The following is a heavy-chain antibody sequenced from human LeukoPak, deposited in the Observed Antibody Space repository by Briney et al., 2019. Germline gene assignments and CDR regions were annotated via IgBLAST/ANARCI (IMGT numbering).Heavy chain of an antibody. D-gene: IGHD5-24*01. V-gene: IGHV3-48*01. CDR2: IGIDSGNT. Sequence: GGPLSLSCPASGFPLGDYSMNWVRQAPGKGLEWISYIGIDSGNTNYADSVKGRFTISGDKAKNSLYLQMNSLRVEDTAVYYCARDYKYAFDNWGQGTLVTVSS. J-gene: IGHJ4*02. CDR3: ARDYKYAFDN. CDR1: GFPLGDYS.